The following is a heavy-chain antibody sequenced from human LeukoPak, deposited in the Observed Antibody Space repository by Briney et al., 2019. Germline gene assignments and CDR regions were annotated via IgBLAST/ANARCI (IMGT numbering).Heavy chain of an antibody. J-gene: IGHJ2*01. Sequence: SETLSLTCTVSGGSISSLHWNWIRQPAGKGLEWIGRSYVSGNTYYNPSLKSRVTMSVDTSKNQFSLKLRSVTAADTAVYYCARDLRGVHIVEYFDVWGRGTLVTVSS. CDR1: GGSISSLH. CDR3: ARDLRGVHIVEYFDV. V-gene: IGHV4-4*07. CDR2: SYVSGNT. D-gene: IGHD3-10*01.